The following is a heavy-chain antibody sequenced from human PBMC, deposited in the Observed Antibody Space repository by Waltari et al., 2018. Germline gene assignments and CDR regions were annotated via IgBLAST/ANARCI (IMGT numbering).Heavy chain of an antibody. CDR2: ISSSSSTI. CDR3: ARDRLAAAINWFDP. Sequence: EVQLVESGGGLVQPGGSLRLSCAASGFTFSSYSMNWVRQAPGKGLEWVSYISSSSSTIYYADSVKGRFTISRDNAKNSLYLQMNSLRAEDTAVYYCARDRLAAAINWFDPWGQGTLVTVSS. D-gene: IGHD6-13*01. J-gene: IGHJ5*02. V-gene: IGHV3-48*04. CDR1: GFTFSSYS.